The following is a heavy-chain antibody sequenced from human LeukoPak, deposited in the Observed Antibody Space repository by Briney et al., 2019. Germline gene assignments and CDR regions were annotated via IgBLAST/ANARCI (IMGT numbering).Heavy chain of an antibody. V-gene: IGHV3-7*01. Sequence: GGSLRLSCAASGFSFSAYWMTWVRQAPGTGLEWVANINPAGTETYYVDPVKGRFTISRDNAKNLLYLQMNSLRAEDTAVYYCAREWQGGIAAAGTRIEGDYWGQGTLVAVSS. CDR1: GFSFSAYW. J-gene: IGHJ4*02. D-gene: IGHD6-13*01. CDR3: AREWQGGIAAAGTRIEGDY. CDR2: INPAGTET.